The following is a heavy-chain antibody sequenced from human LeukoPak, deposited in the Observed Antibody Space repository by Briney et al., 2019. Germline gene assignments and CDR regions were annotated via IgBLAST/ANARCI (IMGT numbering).Heavy chain of an antibody. D-gene: IGHD6-13*01. J-gene: IGHJ4*02. CDR1: GFTFSRYQ. Sequence: GGSLRLSCSASGFTFSRYQMTWGRQAPGEGLEGVAKVDQDGDKKYYVDSVEGRFTISRDNAKNSPYLEMTSLRVHDTAVYFCVTDWGGIEAAGDYWAQGTLVTVPS. CDR3: VTDWGGIEAAGDY. V-gene: IGHV3-7*01. CDR2: VDQDGDKK.